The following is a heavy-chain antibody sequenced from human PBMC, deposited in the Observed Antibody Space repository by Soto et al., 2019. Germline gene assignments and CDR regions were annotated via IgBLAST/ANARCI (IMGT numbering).Heavy chain of an antibody. D-gene: IGHD3-22*01. J-gene: IGHJ4*02. CDR2: VAGSGAVS. CDR3: AKVPTSNYYENGAYYAMLFDY. Sequence: EVQLLESGGGLVQPGGSLRLSCIASGFTFRSYAMSWVRQAPGKGLEWVSTVAGSGAVSYYADSVKGRFTISRDNSENTLFLHMYSLRVDDTAVYYCAKVPTSNYYENGAYYAMLFDYWGQGALVTVSS. CDR1: GFTFRSYA. V-gene: IGHV3-23*01.